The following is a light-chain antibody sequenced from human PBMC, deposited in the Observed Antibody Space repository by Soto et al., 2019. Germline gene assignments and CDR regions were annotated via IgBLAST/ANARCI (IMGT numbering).Light chain of an antibody. CDR3: QQRSNWPPT. CDR2: DAS. Sequence: EIVLTQSPGTLSLSPGERDTLSCRASQSVRSYLAWYQQKPGQAPRLLIFDASNRATGIPARLSASGSGTDFTLTISSLEPEDFAVYYCQQRSNWPPTFGQGTKVDIK. J-gene: IGKJ1*01. V-gene: IGKV3-11*01. CDR1: QSVRSY.